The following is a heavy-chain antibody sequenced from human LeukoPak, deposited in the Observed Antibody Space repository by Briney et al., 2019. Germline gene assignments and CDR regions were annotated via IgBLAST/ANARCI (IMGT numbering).Heavy chain of an antibody. V-gene: IGHV3-7*01. D-gene: IGHD2-2*01. CDR2: MNHDGSDQ. J-gene: IGHJ4*02. CDR1: GFTFRNSY. CDR3: ARAAVYCSSSTCRTNFDS. Sequence: GGSLRLSCAASGFTFRNSYMSWVRQAPGKGLEWVAYMNHDGSDQSHVDSVRGRFTISRDNAKNSLYLQMNSLRVEDTAVYYCARAAVYCSSSTCRTNFDSWGQGTLVTVSS.